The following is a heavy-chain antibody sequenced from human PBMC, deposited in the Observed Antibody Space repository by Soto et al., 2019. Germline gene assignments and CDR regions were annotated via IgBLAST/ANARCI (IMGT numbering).Heavy chain of an antibody. Sequence: LRLSCAASGFTFNSYAIHWVRQAPGKGLEWVTVISYDGSDKYYADSVKGRFTISRDNSKNTVYLQMNSLRAEDTAVYYCARGPPYSSGSHFTYWGQGALVTVSS. J-gene: IGHJ4*02. D-gene: IGHD3-22*01. V-gene: IGHV3-30-3*01. CDR1: GFTFNSYA. CDR2: ISYDGSDK. CDR3: ARGPPYSSGSHFTY.